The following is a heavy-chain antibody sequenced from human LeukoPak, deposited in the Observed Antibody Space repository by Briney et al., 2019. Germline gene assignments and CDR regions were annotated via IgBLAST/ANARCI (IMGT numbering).Heavy chain of an antibody. Sequence: SETLSLTCAVYGGSFSGYYWSWIRQPPGKGLEWIGEINHSGSTNYNPSLKSRVTISVDTSKNQFSLKLSSVTAADSAVYYCARSDYSGSGTYTEFDAFDIWGQGPMVTVSS. CDR3: ARSDYSGSGTYTEFDAFDI. J-gene: IGHJ3*02. CDR2: INHSGST. V-gene: IGHV4-34*01. CDR1: GGSFSGYY. D-gene: IGHD3-10*01.